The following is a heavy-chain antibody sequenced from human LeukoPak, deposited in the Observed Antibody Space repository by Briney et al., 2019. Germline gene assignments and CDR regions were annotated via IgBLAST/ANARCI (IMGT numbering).Heavy chain of an antibody. CDR2: IYYSGST. CDR3: ARDQILRGHYFDY. Sequence: SETLSLTCTVSGGSISSYYWSWIRQPPGKGLEWIGYIYYSGSTNYNPSLKSRVTISVDTSKNQFSLKLSSVTAADTAVYYCARDQILRGHYFDYWGQGPLVTVSS. J-gene: IGHJ4*02. D-gene: IGHD4-17*01. V-gene: IGHV4-59*12. CDR1: GGSISSYY.